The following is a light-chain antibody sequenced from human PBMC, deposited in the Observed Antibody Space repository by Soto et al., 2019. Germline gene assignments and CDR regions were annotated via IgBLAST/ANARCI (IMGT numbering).Light chain of an antibody. Sequence: EIVLTQSPGTLFLPLGGRATLSCRASQIVSTTFVAWYQQTPGRAPRLLIYGASTRAPGIPHRVSGSGSGTAFTLTTSSLQPEDFAVYYYQHYGSSPMYTFGQGTKLEN. CDR2: GAS. J-gene: IGKJ2*01. V-gene: IGKV3-20*01. CDR3: QHYGSSPMYT. CDR1: QIVSTTF.